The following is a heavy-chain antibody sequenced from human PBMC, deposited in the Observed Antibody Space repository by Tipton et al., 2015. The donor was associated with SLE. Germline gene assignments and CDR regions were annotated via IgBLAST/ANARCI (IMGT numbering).Heavy chain of an antibody. Sequence: GLVKPSETLSLTCAVYGGSFSGYYWSWIRQPPGKGLEWIGEINHSGSTNYNPSLKSRVTISVDTSKNQFSLKLSSVTAADTAVYYCARVQAAAAWRYFDYWGQGTLVTVSS. J-gene: IGHJ4*02. CDR1: GGSFSGYY. D-gene: IGHD6-13*01. V-gene: IGHV4-34*01. CDR2: INHSGST. CDR3: ARVQAAAAWRYFDY.